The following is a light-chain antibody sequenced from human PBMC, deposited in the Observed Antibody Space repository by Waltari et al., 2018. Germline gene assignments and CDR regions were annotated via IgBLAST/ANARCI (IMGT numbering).Light chain of an antibody. V-gene: IGKV3-20*01. Sequence: EVVLTQSPDTLSLSRGERATLPFRASQSLTKRYLAWYQQKPGQAPRLLIYGASSRAPGIPNRFSGSGSGTDFTLTISRLEPEDFAVYYCQQYGSSILYTFGQGTKLEIK. CDR3: QQYGSSILYT. CDR1: QSLTKRY. CDR2: GAS. J-gene: IGKJ2*01.